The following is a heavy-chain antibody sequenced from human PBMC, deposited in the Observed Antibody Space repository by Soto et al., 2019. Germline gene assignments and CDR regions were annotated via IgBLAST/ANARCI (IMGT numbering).Heavy chain of an antibody. D-gene: IGHD5-18*01. CDR2: ISSSSSYI. Sequence: GGSLRLSCAASGFTFSSYSMNWVRQAPGKGLEWVSSISSSSSYIYYADSVKGRLTISRDNAKNSLYLQMNSLRAEDTAVYYCARGDNVTKIGLWDAFDTWGQGTMVTVSS. CDR1: GFTFSSYS. J-gene: IGHJ3*02. V-gene: IGHV3-21*01. CDR3: ARGDNVTKIGLWDAFDT.